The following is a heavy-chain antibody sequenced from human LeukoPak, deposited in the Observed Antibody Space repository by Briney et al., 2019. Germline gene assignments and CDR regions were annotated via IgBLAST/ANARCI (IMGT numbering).Heavy chain of an antibody. V-gene: IGHV3-48*01. CDR2: ISSSTSTI. D-gene: IGHD3-22*01. J-gene: IGHJ4*02. CDR1: GFTFSSYS. CDR3: ARRSLHYYDSSGYYYDY. Sequence: GGSLRLSCAASGFTFSSYSMNWVRQAPGKGLEWVSYISSSTSTIYHADSVKGRFTISRDNAKNSLYLQMNSLRAEDTAVYYCARRSLHYYDSSGYYYDYWGQGTLVTVSS.